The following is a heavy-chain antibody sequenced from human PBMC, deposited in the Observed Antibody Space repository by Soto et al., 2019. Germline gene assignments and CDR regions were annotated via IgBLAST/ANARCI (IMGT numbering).Heavy chain of an antibody. V-gene: IGHV3-48*03. D-gene: IGHD3-10*01. Sequence: EVQLVESGGGLVQPGGSLRLSCAASGFTFSSYEMNWVRQAPGKGLEWDSYISSSGSTIYYADSVKGRFTISRDNAKNSLYLQMNSLRAEDTAVYYCARVGRSYYKYWGQGTLVTVSS. CDR3: ARVGRSYYKY. CDR1: GFTFSSYE. J-gene: IGHJ4*02. CDR2: ISSSGSTI.